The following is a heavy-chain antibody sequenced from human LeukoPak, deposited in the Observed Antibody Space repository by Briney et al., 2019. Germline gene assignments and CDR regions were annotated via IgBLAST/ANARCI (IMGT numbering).Heavy chain of an antibody. CDR3: AKAWGGGKYMDV. CDR2: VQYDGSNT. CDR1: GFTFSSYG. V-gene: IGHV3-30*02. D-gene: IGHD1-26*01. J-gene: IGHJ6*03. Sequence: GGSLRLSCAASGFTFSSYGMHWVRQAPGKGLEWVTFVQYDGSNTYYADSVKGRFTISRDNSKNTLYLQMNSLRAEDTAVYYCAKAWGGGKYMDVWGKGTTVTVSS.